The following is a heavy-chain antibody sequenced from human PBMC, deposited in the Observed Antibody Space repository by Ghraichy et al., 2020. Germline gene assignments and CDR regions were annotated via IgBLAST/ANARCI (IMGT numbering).Heavy chain of an antibody. CDR2: IYNNGET. Sequence: GESLNISCAASGFTVSSSYMTWVRQAPGKGLEWVSVIYNNGETYYADSVKGRFTISRDNSKNTLYLQMNSLRAEDTAVYYCARSLTGPQYYYYYGMDVWGQGTTVIVSS. J-gene: IGHJ6*02. V-gene: IGHV3-53*01. CDR1: GFTVSSSY. D-gene: IGHD3-9*01. CDR3: ARSLTGPQYYYYYGMDV.